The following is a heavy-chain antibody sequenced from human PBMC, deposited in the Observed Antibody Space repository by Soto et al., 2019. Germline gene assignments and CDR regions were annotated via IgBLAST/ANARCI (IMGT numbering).Heavy chain of an antibody. J-gene: IGHJ3*02. D-gene: IGHD6-13*01. V-gene: IGHV3-30-3*01. Sequence: QVQLVESGGGVVQPGRSLRLSGAASGFPFSSYAMHWVRQAPGRGLEWVAVISYDGSNKYYADSVKGRFTISRDNSKNTLYLQMNSLRAEDTAVYYCARDGSSWPGAFDIWGQGTMVTVSS. CDR2: ISYDGSNK. CDR3: ARDGSSWPGAFDI. CDR1: GFPFSSYA.